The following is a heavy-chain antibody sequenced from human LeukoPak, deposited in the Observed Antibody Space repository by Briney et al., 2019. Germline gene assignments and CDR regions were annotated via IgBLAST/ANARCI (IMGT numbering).Heavy chain of an antibody. CDR2: IKQDGSEK. CDR1: GFTFSSYW. CDR3: ASARGAHLFDY. Sequence: GGSLRLSCAASGFTFSSYWMSWVRQAPGKGLEWVANIKQDGSEKYYVDSVRGRFTISRDNAKNSLYVQMNSLRAEDTAVYYRASARGAHLFDYWGQGTLVTVSS. V-gene: IGHV3-7*05. J-gene: IGHJ4*02. D-gene: IGHD1-26*01.